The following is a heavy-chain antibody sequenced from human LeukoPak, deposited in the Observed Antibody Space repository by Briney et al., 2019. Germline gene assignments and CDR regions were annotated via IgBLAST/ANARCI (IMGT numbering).Heavy chain of an antibody. D-gene: IGHD2-2*01. CDR1: GFTLSSYG. Sequence: GGSLRLSCAASGFTLSSYGMHWVRQAPGKGLEWVAFIRYDGSNKYYADSVKGRFTISRDNSKNTLYLQMNSLRAEDTAVYYCAKLDFYCSSTSCQFDCWGQGTLVTVSS. CDR3: AKLDFYCSSTSCQFDC. CDR2: IRYDGSNK. J-gene: IGHJ4*02. V-gene: IGHV3-30*02.